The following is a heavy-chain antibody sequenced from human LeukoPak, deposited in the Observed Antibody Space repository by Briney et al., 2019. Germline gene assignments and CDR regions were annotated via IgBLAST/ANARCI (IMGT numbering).Heavy chain of an antibody. CDR3: AKESGMITFGGVIARRYFFDY. D-gene: IGHD3-16*02. Sequence: QPGRSLRLSCAASGFTFDDYAMHWVRHAPGKGLEWVSGISWNSGSIDYADSVKGRFTISRDNAKNSPYLQMNSLRAEDTALYYCAKESGMITFGGVIARRYFFDYWGQGTLVSVSS. J-gene: IGHJ4*02. V-gene: IGHV3-9*01. CDR2: ISWNSGSI. CDR1: GFTFDDYA.